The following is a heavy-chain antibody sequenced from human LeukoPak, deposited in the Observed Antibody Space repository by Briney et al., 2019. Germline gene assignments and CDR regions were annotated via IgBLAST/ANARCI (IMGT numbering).Heavy chain of an antibody. Sequence: GGSLRLSCAASGFTFSSYSMNWVRQAPGKGLEWVSVIYGGGGTYYADSVKGRFTISRDNSKNTLYLQMNSLRAEDTAVYYCARDRTPYGDYFLGRYYGMDVWGQGTTVTVSS. D-gene: IGHD4-17*01. V-gene: IGHV3-66*01. J-gene: IGHJ6*02. CDR2: IYGGGGT. CDR3: ARDRTPYGDYFLGRYYGMDV. CDR1: GFTFSSYS.